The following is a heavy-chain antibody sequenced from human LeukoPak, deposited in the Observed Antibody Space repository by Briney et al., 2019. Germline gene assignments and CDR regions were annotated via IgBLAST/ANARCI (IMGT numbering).Heavy chain of an antibody. Sequence: GESLKISCKGSGYSFTSYWIGWVRQMPGKGLEWMGIIYPGDSDTRYSPSFQGQVTISADKSISTAYLQWSSLKASDTAMYYCASEIAAAGPPGVSDYWGQGTLVTVSS. CDR1: GYSFTSYW. CDR2: IYPGDSDT. J-gene: IGHJ4*02. CDR3: ASEIAAAGPPGVSDY. D-gene: IGHD6-13*01. V-gene: IGHV5-51*01.